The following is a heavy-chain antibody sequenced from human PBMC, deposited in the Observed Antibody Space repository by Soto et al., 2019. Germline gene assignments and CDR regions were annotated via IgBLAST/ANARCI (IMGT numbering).Heavy chain of an antibody. CDR3: ARVPYYYDSSGYYVD. J-gene: IGHJ4*02. CDR2: ISSSSSYI. Sequence: KPGGSLRLSCAASGFTFSSYSMNWVRQAPGKGLEWVSSISSSSSYIYYADSVKGRFTISRDNAKNSLYLQMNSLRAEDTAVYYCARVPYYYDSSGYYVDWGQGTMVTVSS. D-gene: IGHD3-22*01. V-gene: IGHV3-21*01. CDR1: GFTFSSYS.